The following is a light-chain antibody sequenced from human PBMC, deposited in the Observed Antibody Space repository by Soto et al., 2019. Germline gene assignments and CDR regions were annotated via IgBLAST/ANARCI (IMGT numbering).Light chain of an antibody. CDR1: SSDVGSYNL. CDR3: CSYAGSSTLVV. J-gene: IGLJ2*01. V-gene: IGLV2-23*01. Sequence: QSALTQPASVSGSPVQSITISCTGTSSDVGSYNLVSWYQQHPGKAPKLMIYEGSKRPSGVSNRFSGSKSGNTASLTISGLQAEDEADYYCCSYAGSSTLVVFGGGTKVTVL. CDR2: EGS.